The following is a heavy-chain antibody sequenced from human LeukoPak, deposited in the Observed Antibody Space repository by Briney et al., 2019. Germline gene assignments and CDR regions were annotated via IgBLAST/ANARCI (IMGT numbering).Heavy chain of an antibody. V-gene: IGHV1-8*03. CDR3: ARRGAYYDSSGYYYDPYYFDY. D-gene: IGHD3-22*01. J-gene: IGHJ4*02. CDR1: GYTFTSYD. Sequence: ASVKVSCKASGYTFTSYDINWVRQATGQGLEWMGWMNPNSGNTGYAQKFQGRVTITRNTSISTAYMELSSLRSEDTAVYYCARRGAYYDSSGYYYDPYYFDYWGQGTLVTVSS. CDR2: MNPNSGNT.